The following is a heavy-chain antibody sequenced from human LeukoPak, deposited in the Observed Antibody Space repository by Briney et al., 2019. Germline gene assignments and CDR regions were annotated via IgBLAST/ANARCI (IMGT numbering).Heavy chain of an antibody. D-gene: IGHD1-26*01. CDR1: GGSISSYY. CDR3: ARDFGGSYSDAFDI. Sequence: PSETLSLTCTVSGGSISSYYWSWIRQPPGKGLEWIGYIYYSGSTNYNPSLKSRVTISVDTSKNQFSLKLSSVTAADTAVYYRARDFGGSYSDAFDIWGQGTMVTVSS. J-gene: IGHJ3*02. CDR2: IYYSGST. V-gene: IGHV4-59*01.